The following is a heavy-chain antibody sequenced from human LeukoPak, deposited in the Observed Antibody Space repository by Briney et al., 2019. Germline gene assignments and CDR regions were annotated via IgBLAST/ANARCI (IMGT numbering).Heavy chain of an antibody. V-gene: IGHV4-59*08. D-gene: IGHD3-10*01. CDR2: IYYSGST. CDR3: ARLSITMVRGVIIRYYYYGMDV. Sequence: SETLSLTCTVSGGSISSYYWSWIRQPPGKGLEWIGYIYYSGSTNYNPSLKSRVTISVDTSKNQFSLKLSSVTAADTAVYYCARLSITMVRGVIIRYYYYGMDVWGQGTTVTVSS. J-gene: IGHJ6*02. CDR1: GGSISSYY.